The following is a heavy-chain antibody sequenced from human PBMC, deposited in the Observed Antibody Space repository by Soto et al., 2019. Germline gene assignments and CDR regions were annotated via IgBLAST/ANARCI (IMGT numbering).Heavy chain of an antibody. CDR1: GFTFSNAW. CDR3: TTDGVVVAAIPLDY. D-gene: IGHD2-15*01. CDR2: IKSKTDGGTT. J-gene: IGHJ4*02. V-gene: IGHV3-15*01. Sequence: PGGSLRLSCAASGFTFSNAWMSWVRQAPGKGLEWVGRIKSKTDGGTTDYAAPVKGRFTISRDDSKNTLYLQMNSLKTEDTAVYYCTTDGVVVAAIPLDYWGQGTLVTVSS.